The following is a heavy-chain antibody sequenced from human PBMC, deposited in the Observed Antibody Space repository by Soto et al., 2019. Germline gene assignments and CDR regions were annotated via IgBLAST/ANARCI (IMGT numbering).Heavy chain of an antibody. CDR1: GFTFSSYG. V-gene: IGHV3-33*01. CDR3: AREGRDYSNYYYYYGMDV. CDR2: IWYDGSNK. J-gene: IGHJ6*02. D-gene: IGHD4-4*01. Sequence: QVQLVESGGGVVQPGRSLRLSCAASGFTFSSYGMHWVRQAPGKGLEWVAVIWYDGSNKYYADSVKGRFTISRDNSKNTLYLHMNSLRAEDTAVYYWAREGRDYSNYYYYYGMDVWGQGTTVTVSS.